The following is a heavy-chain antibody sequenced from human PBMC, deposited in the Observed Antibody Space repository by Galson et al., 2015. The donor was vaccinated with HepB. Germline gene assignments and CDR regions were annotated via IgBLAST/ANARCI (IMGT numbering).Heavy chain of an antibody. Sequence: SLRLSCAASGLTFSDYTLHWVRQAPGQGLEWMTYILSDGIRKKYADSVKGRFTVSRDNSRHTLFLQMSSLRPEDTALYYCARGGFDKTLDNWGQGALVTVSS. D-gene: IGHD3-9*01. V-gene: IGHV3-30-3*01. CDR3: ARGGFDKTLDN. CDR2: ILSDGIRK. J-gene: IGHJ4*02. CDR1: GLTFSDYT.